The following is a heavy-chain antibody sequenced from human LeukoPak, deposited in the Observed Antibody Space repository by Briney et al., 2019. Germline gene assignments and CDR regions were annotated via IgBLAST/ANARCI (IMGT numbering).Heavy chain of an antibody. V-gene: IGHV3-30*02. J-gene: IGHJ4*02. Sequence: GGSLRLSCAASGFTFTSYGMHWVRQAPGKGLEWVAFIRYDGSNKYYADSVKGRFTISRGNSKNTLYLQMNSLRAEDTAVYYCALNRGSGWYFHYWGQGTLVTVSS. D-gene: IGHD6-19*01. CDR3: ALNRGSGWYFHY. CDR1: GFTFTSYG. CDR2: IRYDGSNK.